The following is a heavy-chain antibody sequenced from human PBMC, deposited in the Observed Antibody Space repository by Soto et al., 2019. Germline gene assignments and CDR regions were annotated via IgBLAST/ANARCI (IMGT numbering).Heavy chain of an antibody. CDR2: ISYDGSNK. CDR3: AKSLLHWQLVLCAFDI. V-gene: IGHV3-30*18. CDR1: GFTFSSYG. Sequence: HPGGSLRLSCAASGFTFSSYGMHWVRQAPGKGLEWVAVISYDGSNKYYADSVKGRFTISRDNSKNTLYLQMNSLRAEDMAVYYCAKSLLHWQLVLCAFDIWGQGTMVTVSS. D-gene: IGHD6-13*01. J-gene: IGHJ3*02.